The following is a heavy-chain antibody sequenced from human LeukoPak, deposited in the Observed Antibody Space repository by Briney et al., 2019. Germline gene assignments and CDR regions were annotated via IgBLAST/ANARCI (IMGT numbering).Heavy chain of an antibody. Sequence: PGGSLRLSCAASGFTFSSYWMSWLRQAPGKGLEWVANIKQDGGEKYYVDSVKGRFTITRDNAKNSLYLQMSSLRAEDTAVYYCAIDASGWSNYWGQGTLVTVS. CDR1: GFTFSSYW. D-gene: IGHD6-19*01. CDR2: IKQDGGEK. J-gene: IGHJ4*02. CDR3: AIDASGWSNY. V-gene: IGHV3-7*01.